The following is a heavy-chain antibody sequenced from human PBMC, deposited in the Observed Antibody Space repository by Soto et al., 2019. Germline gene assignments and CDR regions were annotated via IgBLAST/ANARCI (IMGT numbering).Heavy chain of an antibody. Sequence: PSETLSLTCTVSGGSISSGDYYWSWIRQPPGKGLEWIGYIYYSGSTYYNPSLKSRVTISVDTSKNQFSLKLSSVTAADTAVYYCARSPTYYGSGSYSSSDYWGQGTLVTVSS. V-gene: IGHV4-30-4*01. CDR1: GGSISSGDYY. J-gene: IGHJ4*02. CDR2: IYYSGST. CDR3: ARSPTYYGSGSYSSSDY. D-gene: IGHD3-10*01.